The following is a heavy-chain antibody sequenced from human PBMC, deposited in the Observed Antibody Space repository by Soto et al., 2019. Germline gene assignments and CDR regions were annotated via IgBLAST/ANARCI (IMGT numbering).Heavy chain of an antibody. D-gene: IGHD3-10*01. CDR3: ATSGDRYYYYGMDV. CDR2: IYYSGRT. J-gene: IGHJ6*02. CDR1: GGSISSSTYY. Sequence: SETLSLTCNVSGGSISSSTYYWGWIRQPPGKGLEWIGSIYYSGRTYYSPSLKSRVTMSVDTSKNQFSLKLSSVTAADTAVYYCATSGDRYYYYGMDVWGQGNTVT. V-gene: IGHV4-39*01.